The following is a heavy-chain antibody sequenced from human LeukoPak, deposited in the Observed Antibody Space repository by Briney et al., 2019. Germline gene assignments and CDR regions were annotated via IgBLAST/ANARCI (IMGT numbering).Heavy chain of an antibody. V-gene: IGHV4-34*11. CDR3: AREWGQITMVRGVIIHEGTGIDY. D-gene: IGHD3-10*01. CDR1: GGSFSGYY. CDR2: IDYSGST. Sequence: SETLSLTCAVYGGSFSGYYWSWIRQPPGKGLEWIGYIDYSGSTNYNPSLKSRVTISVDTSKNQFSLKLSSVTAADTAVYYCAREWGQITMVRGVIIHEGTGIDYWGQGTLVTVSS. J-gene: IGHJ4*02.